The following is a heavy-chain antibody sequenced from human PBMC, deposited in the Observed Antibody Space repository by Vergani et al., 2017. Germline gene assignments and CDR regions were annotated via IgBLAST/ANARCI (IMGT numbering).Heavy chain of an antibody. Sequence: QVQLQESGPGLVKPSQTLSLTCTVSGGSISSGDYYWSWIRQPPGKGLEWIGYIYYSGSTYYNPSLKSRVTISVDTSKNQFSQKLSSVTAADTAVYYCASSLYCSSTSCYAFDYWGQGTLVTVSS. CDR3: ASSLYCSSTSCYAFDY. CDR1: GGSISSGDYY. D-gene: IGHD2-2*01. J-gene: IGHJ4*02. CDR2: IYYSGST. V-gene: IGHV4-30-4*08.